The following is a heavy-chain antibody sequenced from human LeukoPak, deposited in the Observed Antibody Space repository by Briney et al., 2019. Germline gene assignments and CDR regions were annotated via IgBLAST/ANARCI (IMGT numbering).Heavy chain of an antibody. CDR1: GFTFSNYD. CDR3: AKDLSRAVAADWFDP. J-gene: IGHJ5*02. Sequence: SGGSLRLSCAASGFTFSNYDMSWVRQAPGKGLEWVSSISDSGGSTYYADSVKGRFTISRDNSKNTLYLQMTNRRAADTAVYYCAKDLSRAVAADWFDPWDQGSLVTVSS. D-gene: IGHD6-19*01. V-gene: IGHV3-23*01. CDR2: ISDSGGST.